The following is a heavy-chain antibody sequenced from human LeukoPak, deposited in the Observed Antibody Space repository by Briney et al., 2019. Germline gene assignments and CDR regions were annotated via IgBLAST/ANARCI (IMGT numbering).Heavy chain of an antibody. V-gene: IGHV3-48*03. D-gene: IGHD3-22*01. J-gene: IGHJ4*02. Sequence: GGSLRLSCAASGFTFSSYEMNWVRQAPGKGLEWVSYISSSGSTIYYADSVKGRFTISRGNAKNSLYLQMNSLRAEDTAVYYCATYDSSGYYYPGFDYWGQGTLVTVSS. CDR2: ISSSGSTI. CDR1: GFTFSSYE. CDR3: ATYDSSGYYYPGFDY.